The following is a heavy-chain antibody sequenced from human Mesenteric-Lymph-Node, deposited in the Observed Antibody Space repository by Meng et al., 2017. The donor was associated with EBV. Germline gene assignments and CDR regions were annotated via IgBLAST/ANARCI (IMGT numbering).Heavy chain of an antibody. CDR2: INQVGST. CDR1: GGSFGGYF. J-gene: IGHJ4*02. D-gene: IGHD3-10*01. V-gene: IGHV4-34*01. CDR3: ARSGAIIGVQGAPDY. Sequence: GQLQQLGAGLLRPSETLSLTRAVSGGSFGGYFWTWVRLAPGKGLEWIGEINQVGSTNYNPSLRSRVTISVDTSKTQFSLEVTSVTAADTAVYYCARSGAIIGVQGAPDYWGQGTLVTVSS.